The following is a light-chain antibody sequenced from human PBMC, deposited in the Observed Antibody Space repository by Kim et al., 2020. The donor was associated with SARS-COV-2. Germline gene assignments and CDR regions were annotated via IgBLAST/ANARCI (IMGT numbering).Light chain of an antibody. CDR2: KVS. V-gene: IGKV2-30*02. CDR3: MQGTHWPLT. Sequence: DVLLTQSPLSLPVTLGQPASISCRSSQSLVHSDGNTYLNWFHQRPGQSPRRLICKVSKRDSGVPDRFSGSGSGTDFTLKISRVEAEDLGVYYCMQGTHWPLTFGGGTKVDIK. J-gene: IGKJ4*01. CDR1: QSLVHSDGNTY.